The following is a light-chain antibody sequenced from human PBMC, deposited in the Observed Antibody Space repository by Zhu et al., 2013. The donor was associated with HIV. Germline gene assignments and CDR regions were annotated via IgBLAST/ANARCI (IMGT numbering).Light chain of an antibody. CDR1: RTIDDT. Sequence: TQSPVTLSLSPGERATLSCRASRTIDDTFLAWYQHKPGQAPRLLIFDAYTRATGIPGRFSGSGSGTEFTLTISSLQSEDFAVYYCQQYNNWPITFGQGTRLEIK. CDR3: QQYNNWPIT. V-gene: IGKV3D-15*01. J-gene: IGKJ5*01. CDR2: DAY.